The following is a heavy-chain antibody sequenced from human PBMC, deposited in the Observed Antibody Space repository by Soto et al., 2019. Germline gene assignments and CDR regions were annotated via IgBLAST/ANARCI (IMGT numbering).Heavy chain of an antibody. D-gene: IGHD4-17*01. CDR3: TTITTVTTGRDAV. CDR2: IRSKANSYAT. V-gene: IGHV3-73*01. CDR1: GFTFSGSA. J-gene: IGHJ6*02. Sequence: EVQLVESGGGLVQPGGSLKLSCAASGFTFSGSAMHWVRQASGKGLEWVGRIRSKANSYATAYAASVKGRFTVSRDESKNTTYLQMNSLKTEDTAVYYCTTITTVTTGRDAVWGLGTTVSVSS.